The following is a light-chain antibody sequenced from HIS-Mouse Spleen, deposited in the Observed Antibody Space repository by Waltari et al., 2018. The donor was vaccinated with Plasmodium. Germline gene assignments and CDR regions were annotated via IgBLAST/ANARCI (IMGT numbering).Light chain of an antibody. J-gene: IGKJ3*01. Sequence: EIVMTQSPATLSVSPGDRATLSCRASQSVSSNLAWYQQKPGQAPRLLIYGASTRATGIPARFSGSGSGTEFTLTISSLQSEDCAVYYCQQYNNWSFTFGPGTKVDIK. CDR1: QSVSSN. CDR3: QQYNNWSFT. CDR2: GAS. V-gene: IGKV3-15*01.